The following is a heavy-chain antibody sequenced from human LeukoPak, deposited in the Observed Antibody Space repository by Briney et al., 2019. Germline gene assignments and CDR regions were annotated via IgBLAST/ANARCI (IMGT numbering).Heavy chain of an antibody. CDR1: GYTFTGYY. J-gene: IGHJ5*02. CDR3: ARDFYIVVVVAASLVFDP. D-gene: IGHD2-15*01. Sequence: ASVKVSCKASGYTFTGYYMHWVRQAPGQGLEWMGWINPNSGGTNYAQKFQGRVTMTRDTSISTAYMELSRLRSDDTAVYYCARDFYIVVVVAASLVFDPWGQGTLVTVSS. V-gene: IGHV1-2*02. CDR2: INPNSGGT.